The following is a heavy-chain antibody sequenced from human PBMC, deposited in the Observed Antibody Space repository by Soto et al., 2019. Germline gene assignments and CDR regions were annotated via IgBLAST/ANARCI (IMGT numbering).Heavy chain of an antibody. Sequence: QVQLVESGGGVVQPGRSLRLSCAASGFTFRSYGMHWVRQAPGKGLEWVAVIWNDGSERYYADSVKGRFTISGDNSKNTLDLQMDCLRADDTVVYYCARDRAGVGYDIDVWGQGTTVTVSS. V-gene: IGHV3-33*01. CDR3: ARDRAGVGYDIDV. D-gene: IGHD1-26*01. J-gene: IGHJ6*02. CDR1: GFTFRSYG. CDR2: IWNDGSER.